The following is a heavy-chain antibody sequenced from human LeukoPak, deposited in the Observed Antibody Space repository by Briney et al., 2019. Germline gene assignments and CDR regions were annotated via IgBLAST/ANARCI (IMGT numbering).Heavy chain of an antibody. CDR1: GYTFTSYD. J-gene: IGHJ4*02. V-gene: IGHV1-8*03. Sequence: ASVKVSCKASGYTFTSYDINWVRQATGRGLEWMGWMNPNSGNTGYAQKFQGRVTITRNTSISTAYMELSSLRSEDTAVYYCARVRRDGYNYLFDYWGQGTLVTVSS. D-gene: IGHD5-24*01. CDR3: ARVRRDGYNYLFDY. CDR2: MNPNSGNT.